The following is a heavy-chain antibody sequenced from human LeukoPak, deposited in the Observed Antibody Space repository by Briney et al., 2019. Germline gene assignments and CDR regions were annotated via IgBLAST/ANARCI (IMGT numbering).Heavy chain of an antibody. CDR2: IGGSDGST. Sequence: GGSLRLSCAASGFIFSHYAMSWVRQAPGKGLEWVSSIGGSDGSTYYADSVKGRFTISRDNSRNTLYLQMNGLRAEDTAVYYCAKEEWEPRDYYGMDVWGQGTTVTVSS. CDR1: GFIFSHYA. J-gene: IGHJ6*02. V-gene: IGHV3-23*01. D-gene: IGHD1-26*01. CDR3: AKEEWEPRDYYGMDV.